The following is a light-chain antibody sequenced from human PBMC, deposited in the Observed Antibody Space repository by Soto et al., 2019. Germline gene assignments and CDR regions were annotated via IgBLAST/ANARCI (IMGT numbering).Light chain of an antibody. CDR2: DVN. CDR3: CSYAGSYIFV. Sequence: QSALTQPRSVSGSPGQSVTISCTGASSDVGGYNYVSWYQQHPGKTPKLMIHDVNKRPSGVPDRFSGSKSGNTASLTISGLQAEDEADYYCCSYAGSYIFVFGTGTKVTVL. CDR1: SSDVGGYNY. V-gene: IGLV2-11*01. J-gene: IGLJ1*01.